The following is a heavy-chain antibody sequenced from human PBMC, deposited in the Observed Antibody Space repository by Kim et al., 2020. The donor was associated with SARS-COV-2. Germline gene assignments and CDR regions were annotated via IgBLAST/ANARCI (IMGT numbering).Heavy chain of an antibody. D-gene: IGHD4-17*01. Sequence: SETLSLTCAVYGGSFSGYYWSWIRQPPGKGLEWIGEINHSGSTNYNPSLKSRVTISVDTSKNQFSLKLSSVTAADTAVYYCARVKNDYGVVGWFDPWGQGTLVTVSS. CDR2: INHSGST. V-gene: IGHV4-34*01. CDR1: GGSFSGYY. CDR3: ARVKNDYGVVGWFDP. J-gene: IGHJ5*02.